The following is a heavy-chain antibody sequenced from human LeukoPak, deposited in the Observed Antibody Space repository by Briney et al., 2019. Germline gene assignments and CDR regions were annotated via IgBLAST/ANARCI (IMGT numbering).Heavy chain of an antibody. D-gene: IGHD3-10*01. CDR2: INHSGST. Sequence: PSETLSLTCTVSGGSISSYYWSWIRQPPGKGLEWIGEINHSGSTNYNPSLKSRVTISVDTSKNQFSLKLSSVTAADTAVYYCARGRRPHYYGSGSYYSPYWFDPWGQGTLVTVSS. V-gene: IGHV4-34*01. J-gene: IGHJ5*02. CDR1: GGSISSYY. CDR3: ARGRRPHYYGSGSYYSPYWFDP.